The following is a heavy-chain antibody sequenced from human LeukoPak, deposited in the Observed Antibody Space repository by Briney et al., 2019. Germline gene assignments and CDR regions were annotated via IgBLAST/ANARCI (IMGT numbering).Heavy chain of an antibody. CDR1: GYTFTSYG. Sequence: ASVKVSCKASGYTFTSYGISWVRQAPGQGLEWMGWISAYNGNTNYAQKLQGRATMTTDTSTSTAYMELRSLRSDDTAVYYCARGGEPPSVLLWFRESPVGAFDIWGQGTMVTVSS. CDR2: ISAYNGNT. D-gene: IGHD3-10*01. CDR3: ARGGEPPSVLLWFRESPVGAFDI. J-gene: IGHJ3*02. V-gene: IGHV1-18*01.